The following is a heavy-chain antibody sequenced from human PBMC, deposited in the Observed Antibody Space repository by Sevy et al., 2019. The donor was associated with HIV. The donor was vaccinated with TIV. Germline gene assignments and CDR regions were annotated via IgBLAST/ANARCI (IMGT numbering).Heavy chain of an antibody. V-gene: IGHV3-21*01. Sequence: GALRLSCAASGFTFSSYSMNWVRQAPGKGLEWVSSISSSSSYIYYADSVKGRFTISRDNAKNSLYLQMNSLRAEETAVYYCATGKVNYYDSSFARVWGQGTLVTVSS. CDR1: GFTFSSYS. CDR3: ATGKVNYYDSSFARV. CDR2: ISSSSSYI. J-gene: IGHJ4*02. D-gene: IGHD3-22*01.